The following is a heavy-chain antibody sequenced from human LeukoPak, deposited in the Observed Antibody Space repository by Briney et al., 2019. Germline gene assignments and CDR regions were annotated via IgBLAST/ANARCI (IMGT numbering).Heavy chain of an antibody. CDR3: VSTTRTSWDYYGMDV. CDR2: FDPEDGET. CDR1: GYTLTELS. Sequence: ASVTVSCKVSGYTLTELSMHWVRQAPGKGLEWMGGFDPEDGETIYAQKFQGRVTMTEDTSTDTAYMELSSLRSEDTAVYYCVSTTRTSWDYYGMDVWGQGTTVTVSS. J-gene: IGHJ6*02. D-gene: IGHD2-2*01. V-gene: IGHV1-24*01.